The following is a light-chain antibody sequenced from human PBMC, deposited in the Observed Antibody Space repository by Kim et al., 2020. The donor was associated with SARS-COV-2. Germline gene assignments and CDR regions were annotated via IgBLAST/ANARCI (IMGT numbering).Light chain of an antibody. Sequence: QAVVTQEPSFSVSPGGTVTLTCGLSSGSVSNSNYPSWYQQTPGQAPRTLIYSTNTRSSGVPDRFSGSILGDKGALTITGAQADDESDYYCLLYMGSGSWVFGGGTQLTVL. CDR2: STN. CDR1: SGSVSNSNY. CDR3: LLYMGSGSWV. V-gene: IGLV8-61*01. J-gene: IGLJ3*02.